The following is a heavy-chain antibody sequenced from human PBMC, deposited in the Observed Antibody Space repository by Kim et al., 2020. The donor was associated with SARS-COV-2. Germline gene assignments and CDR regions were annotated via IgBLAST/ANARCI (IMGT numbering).Heavy chain of an antibody. CDR2: IKTKTDGETV. CDR1: GFIFSDAW. Sequence: GGSLRLSCVASGFIFSDAWMSWVRQAPGKGLEWVGRIKTKTDGETVDYAAPVKGRFIISRDDSKNTLYLQMNSLETDDTAVYYCTSAGTGYDRSGVDYWGQGTLVTVSS. CDR3: TSAGTGYDRSGVDY. D-gene: IGHD3-22*01. V-gene: IGHV3-15*01. J-gene: IGHJ4*02.